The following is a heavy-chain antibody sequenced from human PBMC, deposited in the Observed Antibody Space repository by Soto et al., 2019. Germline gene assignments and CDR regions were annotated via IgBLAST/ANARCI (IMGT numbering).Heavy chain of an antibody. Sequence: QVQLVQSGAEVKKPGSSVKVSCKASGGTFSSYAISWVRQSPGQGLEWMGGIIPIFGTANYAQNLQGRVTITANESTSTAYMELSSLRSEDTAVYYCASNDGDTIKWWTGYWGQGTLVTVSS. D-gene: IGHD2-8*01. J-gene: IGHJ4*02. CDR3: ASNDGDTIKWWTGY. CDR1: GGTFSSYA. V-gene: IGHV1-69*01. CDR2: IIPIFGTA.